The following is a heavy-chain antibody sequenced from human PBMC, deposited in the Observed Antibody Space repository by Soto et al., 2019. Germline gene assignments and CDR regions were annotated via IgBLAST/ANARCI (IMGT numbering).Heavy chain of an antibody. CDR1: GFTFSDSG. CDR2: IWSDGSDK. CDR3: VRSNRQSSAAGWGGGFDY. J-gene: IGHJ4*02. V-gene: IGHV3-33*01. D-gene: IGHD3-16*01. Sequence: QVQLVESGGGVVQPGGSLRLSCATSGFTFSDSGMHWVRQAPGKGLEWVAVIWSDGSDKSYADSVEGRFTISRDNSKNTLYLQMSSVRAEARALYYWVRSNRQSSAAGWGGGFDYWGQGTLVTVSS.